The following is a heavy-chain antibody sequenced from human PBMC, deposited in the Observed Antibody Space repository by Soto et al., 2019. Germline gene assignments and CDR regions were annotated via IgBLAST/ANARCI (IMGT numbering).Heavy chain of an antibody. V-gene: IGHV4-59*08. CDR1: GGSISSYY. CDR3: ARARVVASSTPAWYFDL. D-gene: IGHD3-3*02. J-gene: IGHJ2*01. Sequence: TLSLTCTVSGGSISSYYWSWIRQPPGKGLEWIGYIYYSGSTNYNPSLKSRVTISVDTSKNQFSLKLSSVTAADTSMYYCARARVVASSTPAWYFDLWGRGTLVTVSS. CDR2: IYYSGST.